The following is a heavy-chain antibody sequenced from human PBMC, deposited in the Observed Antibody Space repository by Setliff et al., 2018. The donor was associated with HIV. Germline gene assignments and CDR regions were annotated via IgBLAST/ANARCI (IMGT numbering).Heavy chain of an antibody. CDR2: ISYAGSNE. V-gene: IGHV3-30*04. CDR1: GFVFGDYA. J-gene: IGHJ6*03. CDR3: ARDPSYGSSLYYYMDV. Sequence: GGSLRLSCTGSGFVFGDYALNWIRQAPGKGLEWVAVISYAGSNEYYGDSLKGRFTISRDNAKNSLYLQMNSLRGDDTAVYYCARDPSYGSSLYYYMDVWGKGTTVTVSS. D-gene: IGHD6-13*01.